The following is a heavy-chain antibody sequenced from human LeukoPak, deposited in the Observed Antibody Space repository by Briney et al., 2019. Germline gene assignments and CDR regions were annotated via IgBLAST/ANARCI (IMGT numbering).Heavy chain of an antibody. CDR1: GFTFSSYA. D-gene: IGHD3-10*01. J-gene: IGHJ1*01. CDR3: ARMYYYGSGSYLY. V-gene: IGHV3-64*01. CDR2: ISSNGGST. Sequence: GGSLRLSCAASGFTFSSYAMHWVRQAPGKGLEYVSAISSNGGSTYYANSVKGRFTISRDNSKNTLYLQMNSLRAEDTAVYYCARMYYYGSGSYLYWGQGTLVTVSS.